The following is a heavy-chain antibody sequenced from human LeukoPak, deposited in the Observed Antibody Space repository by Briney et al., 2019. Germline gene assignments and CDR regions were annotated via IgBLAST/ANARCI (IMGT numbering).Heavy chain of an antibody. CDR3: ARGSRDGYNQVFD. Sequence: GGSLRLSCAASGFTFSSYRMNWVRQAPGKGLEWVSSISSSSSYIYYADSVKGRFTISRDNAKNSLYLQMNSLRAEDTAVYYCARGSRDGYNQVFDWGQGTLVTVSS. D-gene: IGHD5-12*01. V-gene: IGHV3-21*01. CDR2: ISSSSSYI. J-gene: IGHJ4*02. CDR1: GFTFSSYR.